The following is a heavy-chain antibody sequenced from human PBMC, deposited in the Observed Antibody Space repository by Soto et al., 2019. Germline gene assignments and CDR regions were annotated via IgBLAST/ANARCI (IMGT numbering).Heavy chain of an antibody. J-gene: IGHJ4*02. D-gene: IGHD5-18*01. CDR1: GFTFSSYS. V-gene: IGHV3-21*01. Sequence: VQLVESGGGLVKPGGSLRLSCAASGFTFSSYSMNWVRQAPGKGLEWVSSISSSSSYIYYADSVKGRFTISRDNAKNSLYLQMNSLRAEDTAVYYCARDPGYSYGFPLFDYWGQGTLVTVSS. CDR3: ARDPGYSYGFPLFDY. CDR2: ISSSSSYI.